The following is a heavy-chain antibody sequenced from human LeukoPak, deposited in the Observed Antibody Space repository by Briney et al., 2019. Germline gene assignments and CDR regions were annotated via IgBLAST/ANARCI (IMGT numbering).Heavy chain of an antibody. CDR3: ARDRMDYEADY. D-gene: IGHD4-17*01. Sequence: PGGSLRLSCAASGFSVSSNYMSWVRQAPGKGLEWVSLIYSGGSTIYYADSVKGRFTISRDNAKNSLYLQMNSLRAEDTAVYYCARDRMDYEADYWGQGTLVTVSS. CDR1: GFSVSSNY. CDR2: IYSGGSTI. V-gene: IGHV3-48*03. J-gene: IGHJ4*02.